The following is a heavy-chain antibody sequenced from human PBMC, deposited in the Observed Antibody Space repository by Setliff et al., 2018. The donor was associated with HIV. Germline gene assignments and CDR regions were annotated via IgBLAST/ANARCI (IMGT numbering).Heavy chain of an antibody. V-gene: IGHV3-74*03. J-gene: IGHJ3*02. CDR2: INTDGHT. CDR1: GFNFTRNW. D-gene: IGHD1-20*01. CDR3: ARDGPLVRANINTFDM. Sequence: PGESLKISCAASGFNFTRNWMHWVRQVPGKGLVWVSVINTDGHTLYADSVKGRFTIARDDAKNTLYLQMNSLRVEDTAVYFCARDGPLVRANINTFDMWGPGTMVTVS.